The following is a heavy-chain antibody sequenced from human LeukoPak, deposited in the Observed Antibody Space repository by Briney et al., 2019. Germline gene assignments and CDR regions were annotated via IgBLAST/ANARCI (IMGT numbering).Heavy chain of an antibody. J-gene: IGHJ4*02. CDR3: ARRAGYSSSWSRLDFDY. CDR1: GYSVTSSW. Sequence: GEPLKISGKGSGYSVTSSWIGGVRQMPGKGLGWMGIIYPGDSDTRYSPSFQGQVTISADKSINTAYLQWSSLKASDTAMYYCARRAGYSSSWSRLDFDYWGQGTLVTVSS. CDR2: IYPGDSDT. V-gene: IGHV5-51*01. D-gene: IGHD6-13*01.